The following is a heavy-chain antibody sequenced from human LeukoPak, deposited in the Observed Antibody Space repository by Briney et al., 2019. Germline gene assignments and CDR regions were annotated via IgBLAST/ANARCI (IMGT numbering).Heavy chain of an antibody. CDR2: INHNGNVN. CDR3: ARGGGLDV. CDR1: GFTFGSFW. D-gene: IGHD3-16*01. Sequence: GGSLRLSCAASGFTFGSFWMKWARPPPGRGLEWVASINHNGNVNYYVDSVKGRFTISRDNAKNSLYLQMSNLRAEDTAVYFCARGGGLDVWGQGATVTVSS. J-gene: IGHJ6*02. V-gene: IGHV3-7*03.